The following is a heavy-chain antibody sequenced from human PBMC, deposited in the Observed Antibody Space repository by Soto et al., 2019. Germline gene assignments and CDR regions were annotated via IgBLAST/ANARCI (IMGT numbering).Heavy chain of an antibody. Sequence: ASVKVSCKTSGYTFTGYYMHWVRQAPGQGLEWMGRINPNSGGTNYAQKIQGWVTMTRDTSITTVYMEVRRLKSDDTAVYYCARGRNSVDYWGQGTLVTVSS. D-gene: IGHD4-4*01. CDR2: INPNSGGT. CDR1: GYTFTGYY. CDR3: ARGRNSVDY. J-gene: IGHJ4*02. V-gene: IGHV1-2*04.